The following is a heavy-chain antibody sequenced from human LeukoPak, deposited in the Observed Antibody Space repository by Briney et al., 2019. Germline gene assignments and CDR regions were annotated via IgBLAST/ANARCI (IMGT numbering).Heavy chain of an antibody. D-gene: IGHD5-18*01. CDR1: GYTFTGYY. CDR3: ARGGYSYGRRDAFDI. CDR2: INSNSCGT. V-gene: IGHV1-2*02. J-gene: IGHJ3*02. Sequence: GASVKVSCKASGYTFTGYYMHWVRQAPGQGLEWMGWINSNSCGTNYAQRFQGRVTMTRDTSISTAYMELSRLRSDDTAVYYCARGGYSYGRRDAFDIWGQGTMVTVSS.